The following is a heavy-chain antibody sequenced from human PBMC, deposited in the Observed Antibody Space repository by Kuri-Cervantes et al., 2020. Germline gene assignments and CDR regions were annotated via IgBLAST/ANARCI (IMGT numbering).Heavy chain of an antibody. CDR1: GFTFSSYA. D-gene: IGHD3-3*01. CDR2: ISYDGSNK. CDR3: ARDLWYDFWSGYIDYYYMDV. V-gene: IGHV3-30*01. J-gene: IGHJ6*03. Sequence: GGSLRLSCAASGFTFSSYAMHWVRQAPGKGLEWVAVISYDGSNKYYADSVKGRFTISRDNSKNTLYLQMNSLRAEDTAVYYCARDLWYDFWSGYIDYYYMDVWGKGTTVTVSS.